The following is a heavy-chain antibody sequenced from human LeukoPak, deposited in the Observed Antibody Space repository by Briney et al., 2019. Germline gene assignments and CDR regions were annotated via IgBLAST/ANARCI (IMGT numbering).Heavy chain of an antibody. Sequence: PGRSLRLSCAASGFTFSRSAMHWVRQAPGKGLEWVAVISYDERKKYYADSVKGRFTISRDNSRNTLFLQMNSLRAEDTAVYYCARGWFGDLFDYWGQGTLVTVSS. CDR3: ARGWFGDLFDY. CDR1: GFTFSRSA. D-gene: IGHD3-10*01. J-gene: IGHJ4*02. CDR2: ISYDERKK. V-gene: IGHV3-30*04.